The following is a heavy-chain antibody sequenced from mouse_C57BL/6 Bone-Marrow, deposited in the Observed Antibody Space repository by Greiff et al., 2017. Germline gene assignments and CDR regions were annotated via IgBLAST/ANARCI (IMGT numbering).Heavy chain of an antibody. D-gene: IGHD1-1*01. V-gene: IGHV1-39*01. CDR1: GYSFTDYN. J-gene: IGHJ2*01. CDR3: ARAGYYGPYYFDY. CDR2: INPNYGTT. Sequence: VQLQQSGPELVKPGASVKISCTASGYSFTDYNMNWVKQSNGKSLEWIGVINPNYGTTSYNQKFKGKATLTVVQSSSTAYMQLNSLTSEDSAVYSCARAGYYGPYYFDYWGQGTTLTVSS.